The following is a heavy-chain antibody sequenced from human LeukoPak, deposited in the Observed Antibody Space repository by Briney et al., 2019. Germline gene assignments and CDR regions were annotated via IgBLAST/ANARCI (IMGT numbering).Heavy chain of an antibody. CDR2: MYYSGST. Sequence: SETLSLTCSVSGGSVSSGDYYWSWIRQPPGKGLEWIGYMYYSGSTYYSPSLKSRVTISVDTSKNQFSLKPSSVTAADTAVYYCARGYYDFWSGYFNWFDPWGQGTLVTVSS. D-gene: IGHD3-3*01. CDR1: GGSVSSGDYY. V-gene: IGHV4-30-4*01. J-gene: IGHJ5*02. CDR3: ARGYYDFWSGYFNWFDP.